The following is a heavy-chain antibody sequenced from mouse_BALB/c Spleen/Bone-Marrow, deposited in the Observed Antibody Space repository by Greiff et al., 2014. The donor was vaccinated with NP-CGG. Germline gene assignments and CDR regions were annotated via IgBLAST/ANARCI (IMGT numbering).Heavy chain of an antibody. CDR1: GYTFTEYT. D-gene: IGHD2-1*01. J-gene: IGHJ3*01. Sequence: EVQLQQSGPELVKPGASVKISCKTSGYTFTEYTMHWVKQSLGKSLEWIGAINPNNGGSTYNQKFKGKATLTVDKSSSTAYMELCSLTSEDSAVYYCVRGFYFGNYVFAYWGQGTLVTVSA. CDR2: INPNNGGS. V-gene: IGHV1-18*01. CDR3: VRGFYFGNYVFAY.